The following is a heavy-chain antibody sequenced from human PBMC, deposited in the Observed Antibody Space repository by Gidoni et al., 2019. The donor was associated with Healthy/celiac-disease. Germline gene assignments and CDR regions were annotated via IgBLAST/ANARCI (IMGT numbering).Heavy chain of an antibody. CDR2: INSDGSST. CDR3: AREGVQTGEFDY. J-gene: IGHJ4*02. CDR1: GFTFSSYW. Sequence: EVQLVESGGGLVQPGGSLRLSCAASGFTFSSYWMHWVRQAPGKGLVWVSRINSDGSSTSYADSVKGRFTISRDNAKNTLHLQMNSLRAEDTAVYYCAREGVQTGEFDYWGQGTLVTVSS. V-gene: IGHV3-74*01. D-gene: IGHD1-1*01.